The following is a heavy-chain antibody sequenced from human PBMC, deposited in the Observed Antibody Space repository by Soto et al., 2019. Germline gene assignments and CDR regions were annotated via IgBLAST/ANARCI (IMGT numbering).Heavy chain of an antibody. Sequence: SETLSLTCAVYGGSFSGYYWSWIRQPPGKGLEWIGEINHSGSTNYNPSLKSRVTISVDTSKNQFSLKLSSVTAADTAVYYCARGYSGYDFSEFDYWGQGTLVTVS. CDR1: GGSFSGYY. CDR2: INHSGST. D-gene: IGHD5-12*01. J-gene: IGHJ4*02. V-gene: IGHV4-34*01. CDR3: ARGYSGYDFSEFDY.